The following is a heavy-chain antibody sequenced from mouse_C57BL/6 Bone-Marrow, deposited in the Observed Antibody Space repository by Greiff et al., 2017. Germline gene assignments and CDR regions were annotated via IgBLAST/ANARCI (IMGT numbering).Heavy chain of an antibody. CDR2: IYPGDGDT. CDR1: GYAFSSSW. CDR3: ARKITTVPMWYFDY. D-gene: IGHD1-1*01. Sequence: QVQLQQSGPELVKPGASVKISCKASGYAFSSSWMNWVKQRPGKGLEWIGRIYPGDGDTNYNGKFKGKATLTADKSSSTAYMQLSSLTSEDSAVYFCARKITTVPMWYFDYWGQGTTLTVSS. J-gene: IGHJ2*01. V-gene: IGHV1-82*01.